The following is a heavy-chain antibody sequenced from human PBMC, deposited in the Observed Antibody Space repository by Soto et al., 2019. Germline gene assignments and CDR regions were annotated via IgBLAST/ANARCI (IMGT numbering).Heavy chain of an antibody. J-gene: IGHJ1*01. CDR3: ARGRSLYDTNDFQH. CDR2: ISVYNGNT. V-gene: IGHV1-18*01. CDR1: GYNFNNYG. Sequence: ASVKVSCKASGYNFNNYGVSWVRLAPGQGLEWMGWISVYNGNTNYAEKFQGRVTMTTDTSTRTVYMELRSLRSDDTAVYYCARGRSLYDTNDFQHWGQGTLVTVSS. D-gene: IGHD1-1*01.